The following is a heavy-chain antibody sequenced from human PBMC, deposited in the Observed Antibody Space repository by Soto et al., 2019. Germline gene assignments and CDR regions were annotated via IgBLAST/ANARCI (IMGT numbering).Heavy chain of an antibody. D-gene: IGHD3-22*01. CDR3: ARVSGYYYDSSGYLDY. V-gene: IGHV3-30*03. J-gene: IGHJ4*02. Sequence: QVQLVESGGGVVQPGRSLRLSCAASGFTFSSYGMHWVRQAPGKGLEWVAVISYDGSNKYYADSVKGRFTISRDNSKNTLYLQMNSLRAEDTAVYYCARVSGYYYDSSGYLDYWGQGTLVTVSS. CDR2: ISYDGSNK. CDR1: GFTFSSYG.